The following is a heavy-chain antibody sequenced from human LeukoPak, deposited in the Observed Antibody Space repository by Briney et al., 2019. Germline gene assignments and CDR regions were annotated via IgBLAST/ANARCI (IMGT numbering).Heavy chain of an antibody. V-gene: IGHV3-23*01. D-gene: IGHD3-22*01. CDR2: ISGSGDET. Sequence: GGSLRLSCAASGFTFTTYAMTWVRQAPGKGLEWVSAISGSGDETYYADSMKGRFTISRDNAKNSLYLQMNTLRAEDTAVYYCARATYDSSAVDTFDIWGQGTMVTVSP. CDR3: ARATYDSSAVDTFDI. CDR1: GFTFTTYA. J-gene: IGHJ3*02.